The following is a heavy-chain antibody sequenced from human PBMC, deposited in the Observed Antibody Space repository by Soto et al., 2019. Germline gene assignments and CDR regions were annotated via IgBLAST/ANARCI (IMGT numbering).Heavy chain of an antibody. Sequence: SETLSLTCTVSGGSINSGDYYWVWIRQPPGKGLEWIGSVYYTGRTFYTSSLKSRLTIAVDTSKNQFSLKLNSVTAADTALYYCARLVYCTSPTCATHYFDHWGQGALVTVSS. CDR1: GGSINSGDYY. D-gene: IGHD2-2*01. CDR3: ARLVYCTSPTCATHYFDH. V-gene: IGHV4-39*01. CDR2: VYYTGRT. J-gene: IGHJ4*02.